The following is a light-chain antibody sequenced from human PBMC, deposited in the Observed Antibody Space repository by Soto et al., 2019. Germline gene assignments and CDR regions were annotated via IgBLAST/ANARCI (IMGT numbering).Light chain of an antibody. J-gene: IGLJ1*01. V-gene: IGLV2-23*02. CDR1: SSDVGSYNL. CDR2: EVS. Sequence: SVLTQPASVSGSPGQSITISCTGTSSDVGSYNLVSWYQQHPGKAPKLMICEVSKRPSGVSNRFSGSKSGNTASLTISGLQAEDEADYYCCSYAVFGTGTKVTVL. CDR3: CSYAV.